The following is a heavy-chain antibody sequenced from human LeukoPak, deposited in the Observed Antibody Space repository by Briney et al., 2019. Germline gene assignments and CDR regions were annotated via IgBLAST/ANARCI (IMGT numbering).Heavy chain of an antibody. V-gene: IGHV4-39*07. CDR1: GGSISSSTYY. J-gene: IGHJ3*02. CDR2: AYYSGST. CDR3: ARFREAYGFDI. Sequence: PSGTLSLTCSVSGGSISSSTYYWGWIRQPPGKGLEWIMIAYYSGSTYYNPSLKSRVTISVDTSKNQFSLKLSSVTAADTAVYYCARFREAYGFDIWGQGTMVTVSS.